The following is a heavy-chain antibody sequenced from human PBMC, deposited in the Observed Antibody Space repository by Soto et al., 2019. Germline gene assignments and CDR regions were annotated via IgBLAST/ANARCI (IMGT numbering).Heavy chain of an antibody. D-gene: IGHD1-26*01. Sequence: QVQLVQSGAEVKKPGSSVNVSCKASGCTFSSYSINWVRQAPGQGLEWMGEIIPIFGTANYAQKFQGRVTITADEATSTAYMELSRLTSEDTGVYYCARDGGRDSGGIDYWGQGTLVTVSS. CDR2: IIPIFGTA. CDR1: GCTFSSYS. J-gene: IGHJ4*02. V-gene: IGHV1-69*01. CDR3: ARDGGRDSGGIDY.